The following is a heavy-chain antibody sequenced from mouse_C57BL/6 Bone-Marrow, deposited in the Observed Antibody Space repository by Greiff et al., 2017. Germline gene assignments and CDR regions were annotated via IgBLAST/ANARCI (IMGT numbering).Heavy chain of an antibody. CDR2: IRSKSSNYAT. D-gene: IGHD3-2*02. CDR1: GFTFNTYA. Sequence: EVKVVESGGGLVQPKGSLKLSCAASGFTFNTYAMHWVRQAPGKGLEWVARIRSKSSNYATYYADSVKDRFTISRDDSQSMLYLQMNNLKTEDTAMYYCVRESEDSSGPSFDYWGQGTTLTVSS. J-gene: IGHJ2*01. V-gene: IGHV10-3*01. CDR3: VRESEDSSGPSFDY.